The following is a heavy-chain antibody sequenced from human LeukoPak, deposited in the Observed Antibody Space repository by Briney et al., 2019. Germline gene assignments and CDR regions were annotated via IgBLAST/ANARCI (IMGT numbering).Heavy chain of an antibody. CDR2: TNPNSGGT. Sequence: ASVKVSCKASGYTFTGYYMHWVRQAPGQGLEWMGWTNPNSGGTNYAQKFQGRVTMTRDTSISTAYMELSRLRSDDTAVYYCARDLYYYDSSNAFDIWGQGTMVTVSS. V-gene: IGHV1-2*02. J-gene: IGHJ3*02. CDR3: ARDLYYYDSSNAFDI. D-gene: IGHD3-22*01. CDR1: GYTFTGYY.